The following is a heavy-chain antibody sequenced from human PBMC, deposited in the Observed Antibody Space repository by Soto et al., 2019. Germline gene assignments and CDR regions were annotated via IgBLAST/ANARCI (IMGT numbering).Heavy chain of an antibody. J-gene: IGHJ3*01. CDR2: IWFDGSKK. Sequence: QVQLVESGGGVVQPGGSLRLSCAASGFTFSSYAIHWVRQXXXXXLEWVTVIWFDGSKKYYGDSVKGRFTISRDNSKXXXXXXXXXXXXXXXXXXXXXXXXXXXXXXXXXXXXDLWGQGTMVTVSS. CDR3: XXXXXXXXXXXXXXXXDL. V-gene: IGHV3-33*01. CDR1: GFTFSSYA.